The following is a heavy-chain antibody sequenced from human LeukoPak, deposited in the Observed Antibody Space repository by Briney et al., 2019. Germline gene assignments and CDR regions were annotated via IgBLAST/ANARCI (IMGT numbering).Heavy chain of an antibody. J-gene: IGHJ5*02. CDR2: IDDDGAGT. CDR3: ARSASGYDA. D-gene: IGHD5-12*01. V-gene: IGHV3-74*01. Sequence: GGSLRLSCAASGFPFSGYWMHWVRQAPGKGLVWVSRIDDDGAGTTYADSVKGRFTISRDKAKNTLYLQMNSLRVEDTAVYYCARSASGYDAWGQGTLVTVSS. CDR1: GFPFSGYW.